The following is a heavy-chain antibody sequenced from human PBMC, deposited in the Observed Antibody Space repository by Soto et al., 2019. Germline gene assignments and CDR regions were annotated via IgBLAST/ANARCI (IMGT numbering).Heavy chain of an antibody. Sequence: PSETLSLTCAVSGGSISSGGYSWSWIRQPPGKGLEWIGYIYHSGSTYYNPSLKSRVTISVDRSKNQFSLKLSSVTAADTAVYYCARGWVYGEHYYYYYRMDVWGQGTTVTVSS. J-gene: IGHJ6*02. V-gene: IGHV4-30-2*01. CDR1: GGSISSGGYS. CDR3: ARGWVYGEHYYYYYRMDV. CDR2: IYHSGST. D-gene: IGHD4-17*01.